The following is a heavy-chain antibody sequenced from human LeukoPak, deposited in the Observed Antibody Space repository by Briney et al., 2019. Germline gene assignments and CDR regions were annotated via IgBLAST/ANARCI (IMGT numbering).Heavy chain of an antibody. J-gene: IGHJ5*01. D-gene: IGHD3-16*01. V-gene: IGHV3-30*04. CDR1: GFTFSSYA. Sequence: GSLRLSCAASGFTFSSYAMHWVRQAPGKGLEWVAVISYDGSNKYYADSVKGRFTISRDNSKNTLYLQMNSLRVEDTAVYYCAKLSLTNIMIRGNWFDSWGQGTLVTVSS. CDR3: AKLSLTNIMIRGNWFDS. CDR2: ISYDGSNK.